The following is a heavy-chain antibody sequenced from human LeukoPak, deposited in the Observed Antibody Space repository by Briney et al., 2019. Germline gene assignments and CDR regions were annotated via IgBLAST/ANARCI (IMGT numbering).Heavy chain of an antibody. J-gene: IGHJ3*02. CDR2: INPNSGGT. V-gene: IGHV1-2*06. D-gene: IGHD3-10*02. CDR1: GYTFTGYY. Sequence: ASVKVSCKASGYTFTGYYMHWMRQAPGQGLEWMGRINPNSGGTNYAQKFQGRVTMTRDTSISTAYMELSRLRSDDTAVYYCARRITMWNAFDIWGQGTMVTVSS. CDR3: ARRITMWNAFDI.